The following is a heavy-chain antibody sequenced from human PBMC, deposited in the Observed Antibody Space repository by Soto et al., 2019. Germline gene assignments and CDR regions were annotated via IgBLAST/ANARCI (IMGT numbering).Heavy chain of an antibody. V-gene: IGHV1-18*04. CDR3: ARGRGAMVRGVIGGYFDY. CDR1: GYTFTSYG. J-gene: IGHJ4*02. Sequence: SGAEVKKPGASVKVSCKASGYTFTSYGISWVRQAPGQGLEWMGWISAYNGNTNYAQKLQGRVTMTTDTSTSTAYMELRSLGSDDTAVYYCARGRGAMVRGVIGGYFDYWGQGTLVTVSS. CDR2: ISAYNGNT. D-gene: IGHD3-10*01.